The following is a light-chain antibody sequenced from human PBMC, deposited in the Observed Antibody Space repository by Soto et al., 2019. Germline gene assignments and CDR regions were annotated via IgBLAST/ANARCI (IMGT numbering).Light chain of an antibody. V-gene: IGLV2-23*01. J-gene: IGLJ2*01. Sequence: QSALTQPASVSGSPGQSITISCTGTSSDVGSYNLVSWYQVYPGKAPKVIIYEASKRPSGVSDRFSGSKSGNTASLTISDLQAEDDALYYCCSYAGSVTVPFGGGTKLTVL. CDR2: EAS. CDR3: CSYAGSVTVP. CDR1: SSDVGSYNL.